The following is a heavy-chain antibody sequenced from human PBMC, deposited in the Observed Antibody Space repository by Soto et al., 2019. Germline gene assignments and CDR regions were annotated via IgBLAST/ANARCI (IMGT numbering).Heavy chain of an antibody. J-gene: IGHJ5*02. CDR1: GGTFSSYT. Sequence: SVKVSCKASGGTFSSYTISWVRQAPGQGLEWMGRIIPILGIANYAQKFQGRVTITADKSTSTAYMELSSLRSEDTAVYYCARDTSGYCSGGSCYSDVFWFDRWGQGTLVTVS. V-gene: IGHV1-69*04. D-gene: IGHD2-15*01. CDR2: IIPILGIA. CDR3: ARDTSGYCSGGSCYSDVFWFDR.